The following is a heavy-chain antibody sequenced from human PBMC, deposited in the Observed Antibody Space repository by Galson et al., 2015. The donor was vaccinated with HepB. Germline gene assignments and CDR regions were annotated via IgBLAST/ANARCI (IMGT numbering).Heavy chain of an antibody. CDR3: ARNSYYYDSSGYYYGGFDY. V-gene: IGHV1-46*01. J-gene: IGHJ4*02. CDR2: INPSGGST. Sequence: SVKVSCKASGYTFTSYYMHWVRQAPGQGLEWMGIINPSGGSTSYAQKFQGRVTMTRNTSTSTVYMELSSLRSEDTAVYYCARNSYYYDSSGYYYGGFDYWGQGTLVTVSS. CDR1: GYTFTSYY. D-gene: IGHD3-22*01.